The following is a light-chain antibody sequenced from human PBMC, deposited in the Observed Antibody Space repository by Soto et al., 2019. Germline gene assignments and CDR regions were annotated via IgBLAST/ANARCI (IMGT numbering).Light chain of an antibody. J-gene: IGLJ1*01. CDR3: CSYVGSSTSYV. CDR2: EVN. CDR1: SGDVGNYNL. Sequence: QSVLTQPASGSGSPGRSITISCTGTSGDVGNYNLVSWYQQHPGKAPRLMIYEVNKWPSGVSNRFSGSKSGNTASLTISGLQAEDEADYYCCSYVGSSTSYVFGTGTKVTVL. V-gene: IGLV2-23*02.